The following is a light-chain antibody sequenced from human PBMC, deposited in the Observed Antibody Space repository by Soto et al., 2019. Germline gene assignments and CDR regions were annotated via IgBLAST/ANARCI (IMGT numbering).Light chain of an antibody. CDR1: QSVLYSSNNKNY. CDR2: WAS. Sequence: DIVMTQSPDSLAVSLGERATINCKCSQSVLYSSNNKNYLAWYQQKPGQPPKLLIYWASTRESGVPDRFSGSGAGTDFTLTISTLQAEDVAVYYCLQYYSFLYTFGQGTKLEIK. J-gene: IGKJ2*01. V-gene: IGKV4-1*01. CDR3: LQYYSFLYT.